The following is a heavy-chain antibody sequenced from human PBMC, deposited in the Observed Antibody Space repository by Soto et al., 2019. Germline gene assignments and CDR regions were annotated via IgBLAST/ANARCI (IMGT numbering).Heavy chain of an antibody. CDR2: ISYDGSNK. V-gene: IGHV3-30-3*01. CDR3: ARDLSRSGYYTSSFDI. Sequence: GGSLRLSCAASGFTFSSYAMHWVRQAPGKGLECVAVISYDGSNKYYADSVKGRFTISRDNSKNTLYLQMNSLRAEDTAVYYCARDLSRSGYYTSSFDIWGQGTMVTVSS. D-gene: IGHD3-3*01. J-gene: IGHJ3*02. CDR1: GFTFSSYA.